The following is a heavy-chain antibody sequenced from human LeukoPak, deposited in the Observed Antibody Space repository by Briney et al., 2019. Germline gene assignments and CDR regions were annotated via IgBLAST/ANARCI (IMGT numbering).Heavy chain of an antibody. CDR2: IYYNGST. CDR3: ARDLYASGNYRSYWYFDL. J-gene: IGHJ2*01. V-gene: IGHV4-59*01. Sequence: PSETLSLTCTVSGGSISSYYWSWIRQPPGKGLEWIGYIYYNGSTNYNPSLKSRVTISVDTPKKQFSLKLNSVTAADTAVYYCARDLYASGNYRSYWYFDLWGRGTLVTVSS. D-gene: IGHD3-10*01. CDR1: GGSISSYY.